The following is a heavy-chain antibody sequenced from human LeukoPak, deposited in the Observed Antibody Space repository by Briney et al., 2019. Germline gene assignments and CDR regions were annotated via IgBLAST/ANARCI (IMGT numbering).Heavy chain of an antibody. CDR3: ARYSSSSRPFYYYYYMDV. CDR2: IKQDGSEK. Sequence: GGSLRLSCAASGFTFSSYWMSWVRQAPGKGLEWVANIKQDGSEKYYVDSVKGRFTISRDNAKNSLYLQMNSLRAEDTALYYCARYSSSSRPFYYYYYMDVWGKGTTVTVSS. V-gene: IGHV3-7*03. D-gene: IGHD6-6*01. J-gene: IGHJ6*03. CDR1: GFTFSSYW.